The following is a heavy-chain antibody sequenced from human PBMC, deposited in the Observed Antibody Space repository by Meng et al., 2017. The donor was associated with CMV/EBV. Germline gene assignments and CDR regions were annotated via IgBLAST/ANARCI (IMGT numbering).Heavy chain of an antibody. V-gene: IGHV3-74*01. D-gene: IGHD3-22*01. CDR3: ARGVRITMIVVVSHDY. J-gene: IGHJ4*02. CDR2: INSDGSST. Sequence: GGSLRLSCAASGFTFSSYWMHWVRQAPGKGLVWVSRINSDGSSTSYADSVKGRFTISSDNAKNSLYLQMNSLRAEDTAVYYCARGVRITMIVVVSHDYWGQGTLVTVSS. CDR1: GFTFSSYW.